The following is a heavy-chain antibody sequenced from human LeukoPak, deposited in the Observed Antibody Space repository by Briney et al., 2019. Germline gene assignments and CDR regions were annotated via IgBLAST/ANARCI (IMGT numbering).Heavy chain of an antibody. CDR3: ASGGIAARLKT. CDR2: INHSGTT. Sequence: SETLSLTCAVYGGSFSGYYWTWIRQPPGKGLEWIGEINHSGTTHYNPSLKSRVTISVDTSKNRFSLRLSSVTAADTAVYYCASGGIAARLKTWGQGTLVTVSS. J-gene: IGHJ5*02. D-gene: IGHD6-6*01. V-gene: IGHV4-34*01. CDR1: GGSFSGYY.